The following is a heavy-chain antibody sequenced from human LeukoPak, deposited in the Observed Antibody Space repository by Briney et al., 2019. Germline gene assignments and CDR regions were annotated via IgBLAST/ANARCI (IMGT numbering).Heavy chain of an antibody. CDR3: ARDRATGPYFDY. CDR1: GYTFTGYY. J-gene: IGHJ4*01. Sequence: ASVKVSCKASGYTFTGYYIHWVRQAPGQGLEWMGWINPNSGGTNYAQKFQGRVSMTRDTSISTAYMELSRLTSDDTAVYYCARDRATGPYFDYWGQGTLVTVSS. CDR2: INPNSGGT. V-gene: IGHV1-2*02. D-gene: IGHD1-1*01.